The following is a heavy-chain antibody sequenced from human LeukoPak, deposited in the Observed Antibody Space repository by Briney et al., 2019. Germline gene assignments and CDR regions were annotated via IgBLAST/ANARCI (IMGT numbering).Heavy chain of an antibody. Sequence: PSVNPSCTASGYTFTSYGISWVRQAPGHGLEWMGWISAYNGNTNYAQTLQGRVTMTTDTSTSTAYMELRSLRSDDTAVYYCARGRYGSDYYYYYMDVWGKGTTVTVCS. D-gene: IGHD5-18*01. CDR2: ISAYNGNT. CDR1: GYTFTSYG. V-gene: IGHV1-18*01. J-gene: IGHJ6*03. CDR3: ARGRYGSDYYYYYMDV.